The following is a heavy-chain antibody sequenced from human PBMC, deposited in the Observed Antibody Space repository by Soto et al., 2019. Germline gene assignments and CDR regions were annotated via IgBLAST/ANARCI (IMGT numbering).Heavy chain of an antibody. Sequence: SETLSLTCTVSGGSISSDDYYWSWIRQPPGKGLEWIGYIYYSGSTYYNPSLKSRITISVDTSKNQFSLKLSSVTAADTAVYYCARDYYYDSSGYFNFDYWGQGTLVTVSS. CDR3: ARDYYYDSSGYFNFDY. J-gene: IGHJ4*02. CDR2: IYYSGST. D-gene: IGHD3-22*01. CDR1: GGSISSDDYY. V-gene: IGHV4-30-4*01.